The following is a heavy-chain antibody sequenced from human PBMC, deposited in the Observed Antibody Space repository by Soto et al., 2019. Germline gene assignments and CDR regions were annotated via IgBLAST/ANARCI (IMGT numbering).Heavy chain of an antibody. CDR1: GYTFTSYY. CDR3: ARRPVANYYYGMDV. D-gene: IGHD2-15*01. Sequence: QVQLLQSGAEVRKPGASVKVSCKASGYTFTSYYVHWVRQAPGQGLEWMGMTNPRGGSTTYAQKFQGRLTMTRDTSTSTVYMELSSLRSEDTAVYYCARRPVANYYYGMDVWGQGTTVTVSS. V-gene: IGHV1-46*01. CDR2: TNPRGGST. J-gene: IGHJ6*02.